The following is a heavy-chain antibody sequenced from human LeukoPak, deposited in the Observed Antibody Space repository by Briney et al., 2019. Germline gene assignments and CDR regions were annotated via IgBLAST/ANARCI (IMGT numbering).Heavy chain of an antibody. V-gene: IGHV3-23*01. CDR3: ARDSSGWFSHNFDY. J-gene: IGHJ4*02. D-gene: IGHD6-19*01. CDR1: GLTFSNYA. CDR2: ICANDGNT. Sequence: PGGSLRLSCAASGLTFSNYAISWVRQAPGKRLEWVSVICANDGNTYYADAVKGRFTISRDNSKDTLYLQMNSLRAEDTAVYYCARDSSGWFSHNFDYWGQGTLVTVSS.